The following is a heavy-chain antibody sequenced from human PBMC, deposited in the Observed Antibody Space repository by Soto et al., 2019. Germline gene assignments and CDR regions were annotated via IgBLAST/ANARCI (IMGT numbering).Heavy chain of an antibody. Sequence: GGSLRLSCAASGFTFSSYSMNWVRQAPGKGLEWVSSISSSSSYIYYADSVKGRFTISRDNAKNSLYLQMNSLRAEDTAVYYCARADSAGSYYVGHLDYWGQGTLVTVSS. V-gene: IGHV3-21*01. CDR3: ARADSAGSYYVGHLDY. CDR2: ISSSSSYI. J-gene: IGHJ4*02. D-gene: IGHD1-26*01. CDR1: GFTFSSYS.